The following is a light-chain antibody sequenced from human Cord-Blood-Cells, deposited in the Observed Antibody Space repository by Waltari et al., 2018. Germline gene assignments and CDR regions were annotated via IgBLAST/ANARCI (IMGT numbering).Light chain of an antibody. CDR1: SSDVGGYNY. CDR2: DFS. J-gene: IGLJ3*02. Sequence: QSALTQPASVSGSPGQSITISCTGTSSDVGGYNYVSWYQQHPGKPPKLMIYDFSNRPPGVSNRFSGSKSGNTASLTISGLQAEDEADYYCSSYTSSSTWVFGGGTKLTVL. CDR3: SSYTSSSTWV. V-gene: IGLV2-14*01.